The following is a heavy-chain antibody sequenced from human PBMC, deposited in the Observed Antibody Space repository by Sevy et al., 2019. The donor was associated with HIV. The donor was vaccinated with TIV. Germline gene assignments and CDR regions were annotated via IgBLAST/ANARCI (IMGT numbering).Heavy chain of an antibody. CDR3: GRDNCGSIDY. CDR2: AYYNGGT. V-gene: IGHV4-59*01. CDR1: GGSLNTYG. D-gene: IGHD2-21*01. J-gene: IGHJ4*02. Sequence: SETLSLTCTVSGGSLNTYGWSWIRQPPGKGLEWIGYAYYNGGTNYNPSLKSRLTILVGTSERQFSLQLSSVTPADTAVYYCGRDNCGSIDYWGLGVLVTVSS.